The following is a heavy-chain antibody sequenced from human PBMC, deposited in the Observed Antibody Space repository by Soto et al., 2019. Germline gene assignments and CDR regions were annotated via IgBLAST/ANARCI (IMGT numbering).Heavy chain of an antibody. CDR2: VSAPTGQT. CDR3: ARDLNYDYEWGSYIRKGTLDY. CDR1: GFTFTSYG. D-gene: IGHD3-16*01. V-gene: IGHV1-18*01. J-gene: IGHJ4*01. Sequence: GASVKVSCKTSGFTFTSYGFVWVRQAPGQGLEWMGWVSAPTGQTKLADKVKGRVTMTTDTSTNTAYMELRSLRSDDTAVYFCARDLNYDYEWGSYIRKGTLDYWG.